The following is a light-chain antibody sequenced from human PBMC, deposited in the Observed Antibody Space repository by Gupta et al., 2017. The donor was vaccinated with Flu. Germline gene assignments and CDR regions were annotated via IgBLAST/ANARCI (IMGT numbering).Light chain of an antibody. J-gene: IGKJ2*01. Sequence: EIVMTPSPAPLSVSPGERATLSCRASQSVSSNLAWYQQKPGQAPRLLIYGASTRATGFPARFSGSGSGTEFTLTISSLQSEDFAVYYCQQYNNWTYTFGQGTKLEIK. V-gene: IGKV3-15*01. CDR3: QQYNNWTYT. CDR1: QSVSSN. CDR2: GAS.